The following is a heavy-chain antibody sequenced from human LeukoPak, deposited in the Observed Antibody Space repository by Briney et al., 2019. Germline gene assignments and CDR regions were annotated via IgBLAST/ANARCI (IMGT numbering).Heavy chain of an antibody. Sequence: PSETLSLTCSVSGDSISYFYWSWIRQAAGKGLEWIGRIYSRGSADYNASLKSRVTMSVDTSQNQFSLKVTSVTAADTAVYYCARPLPEMATVGYDDAFDLWGQGTMVTVSS. J-gene: IGHJ3*01. CDR3: ARPLPEMATVGYDDAFDL. CDR2: IYSRGSA. CDR1: GDSISYFY. D-gene: IGHD5-24*01. V-gene: IGHV4-4*07.